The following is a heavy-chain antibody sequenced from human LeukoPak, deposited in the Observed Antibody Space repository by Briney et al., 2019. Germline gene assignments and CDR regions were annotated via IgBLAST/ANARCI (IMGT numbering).Heavy chain of an antibody. V-gene: IGHV3-21*06. CDR2: ISSSNFI. J-gene: IGHJ4*02. CDR3: AKEGYLSHFEY. D-gene: IGHD6-13*01. Sequence: GGSLRLSCAASGFTFSSYSMNWVRQAPGKGLEWVSSISSSNFIYYADSVKGRFTISRDNAKSSLYLQMTSLRAEDTAIYYCAKEGYLSHFEYWGQGTLVTVSS. CDR1: GFTFSSYS.